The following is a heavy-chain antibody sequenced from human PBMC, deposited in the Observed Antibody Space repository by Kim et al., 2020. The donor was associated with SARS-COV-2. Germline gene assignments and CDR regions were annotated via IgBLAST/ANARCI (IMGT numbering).Heavy chain of an antibody. V-gene: IGHV3-53*04. CDR2: IYSGGST. Sequence: GGSLRLSCAASGFTVSSNYMSWVRQAPGKGLEWVSVIYSGGSTYYADSVKGRFTISRHNSKNTLYLQMNSLRAEDTAVYYCARRIQLWGSDAFDIWGQGTMVTVSS. CDR1: GFTVSSNY. CDR3: ARRIQLWGSDAFDI. J-gene: IGHJ3*02. D-gene: IGHD5-18*01.